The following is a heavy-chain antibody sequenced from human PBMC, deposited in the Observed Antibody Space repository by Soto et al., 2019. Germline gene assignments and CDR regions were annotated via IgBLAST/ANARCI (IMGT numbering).Heavy chain of an antibody. Sequence: PSETLSLTCVVSGGSISSSSYSWAWIRQPPGKGLEWIGTMYYGVNTYYNPSLESRVTISVDTSKNQFSLKLSSVTAADTAVYYCARGAAAGDTDPVRGDPPDYYYYYGMDVCGEGTTVTVSS. V-gene: IGHV4-39*07. CDR3: ARGAAAGDTDPVRGDPPDYYYYYGMDV. CDR2: MYYGVNT. J-gene: IGHJ6*04. CDR1: GGSISSSSYS. D-gene: IGHD6-13*01.